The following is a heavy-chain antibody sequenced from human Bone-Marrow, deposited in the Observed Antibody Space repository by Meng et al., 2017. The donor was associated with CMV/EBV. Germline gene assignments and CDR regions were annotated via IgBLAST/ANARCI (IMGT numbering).Heavy chain of an antibody. CDR1: GFSHSTSGAG. CDR2: IYWNDDK. V-gene: IGHV2-5*01. J-gene: IGHJ6*02. D-gene: IGHD6-13*01. CDR3: AHRPTGYSSSWYGGYYYYYYGMDV. Sequence: SGPTLVKPTQTLTLTCTFSGFSHSTSGAGVGLIRQPPGKALEWLALIYWNDDKRYSPSLKSRLTIAKDTSKNQVVLTMTNMDPVDTATYYCAHRPTGYSSSWYGGYYYYYYGMDVWGQGTTVTVSS.